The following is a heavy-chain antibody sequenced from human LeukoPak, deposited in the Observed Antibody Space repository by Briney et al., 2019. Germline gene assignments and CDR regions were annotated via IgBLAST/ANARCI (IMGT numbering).Heavy chain of an antibody. CDR2: ISYDGSNK. V-gene: IGHV3-30*18. Sequence: GGSLRLSCAASGFTFSSYGMRWVRQAPGKGLEWVAVISYDGSNKYYADSVKGRFTISRNNSKNTLYLQMNSLRAEDTAVYYCAKVGCSSTSCSDVWGQGTLVTVSS. CDR3: AKVGCSSTSCSDV. J-gene: IGHJ4*02. D-gene: IGHD2-2*01. CDR1: GFTFSSYG.